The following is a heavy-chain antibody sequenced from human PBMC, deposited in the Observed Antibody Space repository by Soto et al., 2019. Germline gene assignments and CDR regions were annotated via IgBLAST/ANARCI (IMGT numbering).Heavy chain of an antibody. CDR2: INPISGAT. CDR1: GYTFTGYY. CDR3: ARVSRGDMITFGGVIGDAFYK. D-gene: IGHD3-16*02. Sequence: QVQLVQSGAEVKKPGASVKVSCKASGYTFTGYYIHWVRQAPGHGLEWMGWINPISGATNYAQQFPGRVTRTSDRSISTAYMELRRLRSGDTAVAYCARVSRGDMITFGGVIGDAFYKWGQGTMVTDAS. J-gene: IGHJ3*02. V-gene: IGHV1-2*02.